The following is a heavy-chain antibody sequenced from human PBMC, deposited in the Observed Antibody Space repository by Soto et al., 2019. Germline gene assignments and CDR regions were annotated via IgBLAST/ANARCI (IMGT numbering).Heavy chain of an antibody. V-gene: IGHV4-4*07. CDR1: GAYISDFS. J-gene: IGHJ1*01. D-gene: IGHD1-7*01. CDR3: ARETGENWTYEAH. Sequence: QVQQQESGPGLVKPSDTLSLTCRVSGAYISDFSWGGIGQPAGRGLERIGRITINGNTQKNPSFKSRVTMSIDTSRNHFSLNLQSATAADTALYYCARETGENWTYEAHWGPGTLVTVSS. CDR2: ITINGNT.